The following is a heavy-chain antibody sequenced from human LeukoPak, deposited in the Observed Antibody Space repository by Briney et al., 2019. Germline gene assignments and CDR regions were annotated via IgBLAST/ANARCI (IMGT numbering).Heavy chain of an antibody. D-gene: IGHD1-20*01. J-gene: IGHJ4*02. CDR1: GASISSSSYY. V-gene: IGHV4-39*07. CDR3: ARGSAYNWNDVVDY. CDR2: IYYSGST. Sequence: SETLSLTCTVSGASISSSSYYWGWIRQPPGKGLEWIGSIYYSGSTYYNPSLKSRVTISVDTSKNQFSLKLSSVTAADTAVYYCARGSAYNWNDVVDYWGQGTLVTVSS.